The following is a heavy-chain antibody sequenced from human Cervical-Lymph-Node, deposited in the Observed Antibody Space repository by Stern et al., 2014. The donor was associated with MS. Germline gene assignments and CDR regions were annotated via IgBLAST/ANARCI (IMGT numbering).Heavy chain of an antibody. V-gene: IGHV5-51*03. CDR3: ARTLSYDFWSAVDY. J-gene: IGHJ4*02. CDR1: GYTFTTYW. CDR2: IYTGDSDT. D-gene: IGHD3-3*01. Sequence: VQLVQSGAEVKKPGESLKISCKGSGYTFTTYWIGWGRQMPGKALEWIGVIYTGDSDTRYHPSLQGQVTILTDKAINNAYLQWSSLKASDTAMYYCARTLSYDFWSAVDYWGQGTLVTVSS.